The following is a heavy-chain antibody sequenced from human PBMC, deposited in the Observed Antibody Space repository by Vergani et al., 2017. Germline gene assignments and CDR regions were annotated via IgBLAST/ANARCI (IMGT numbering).Heavy chain of an antibody. D-gene: IGHD6-13*01. CDR2: ISYDGSNK. CDR1: GFTFSSYG. CDR3: ARDGVWRAAAGKRDYGMDV. J-gene: IGHJ6*02. Sequence: QVQLVESGGGVVQPGRSLRLSCAASGFTFSSYGMHWVRQAPGKGLEWVAVISYDGSNKYYADSVKGRFTISRDNSKNTLYLQMNSLRAEDTAVYYCARDGVWRAAAGKRDYGMDVWGQGTTVTVSS. V-gene: IGHV3-30*03.